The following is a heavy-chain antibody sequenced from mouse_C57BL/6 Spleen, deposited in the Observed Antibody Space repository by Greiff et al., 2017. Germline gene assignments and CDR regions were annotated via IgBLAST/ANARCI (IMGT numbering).Heavy chain of an antibody. V-gene: IGHV5-6*01. CDR2: ISSGGSYT. J-gene: IGHJ4*01. D-gene: IGHD3-2*02. CDR1: GFTFSSYG. Sequence: VQLKESGGDLVKPGGSLKLSCAASGFTFSSYGMSWVRQTPDKRLEWVATISSGGSYTYYPDSVKGRFTISRDNAKNTLYLQMSSLKSEDTAMYYCARQRAAQATSYYAMDYWGQGTSVTVSS. CDR3: ARQRAAQATSYYAMDY.